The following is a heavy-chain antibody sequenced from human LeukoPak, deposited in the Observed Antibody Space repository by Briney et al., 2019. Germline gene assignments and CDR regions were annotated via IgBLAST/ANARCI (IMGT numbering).Heavy chain of an antibody. CDR3: ASTLHWGKPFDY. Sequence: GGSLRLSCAASGFTFSSYSINWVRQAPGKGLEWVSYISSSGSTIYYADSVKGRFTISRDNAKNSLYLQMNSLRAEDTAVYYCASTLHWGKPFDYWGQGTLVTVSS. D-gene: IGHD3-16*01. CDR1: GFTFSSYS. CDR2: ISSSGSTI. J-gene: IGHJ4*02. V-gene: IGHV3-48*04.